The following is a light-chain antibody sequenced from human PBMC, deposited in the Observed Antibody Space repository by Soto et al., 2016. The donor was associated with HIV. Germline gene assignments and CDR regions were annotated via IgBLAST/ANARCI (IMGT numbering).Light chain of an antibody. CDR2: AAS. CDR3: QQYYSTLT. J-gene: IGKJ4*01. V-gene: IGKV1-NL1*01. Sequence: DIQMTQSPSSLSASVGDRVTITCRASQDINNYLTWFQQKPGKAPKLLLYAASRLESGVPSRFSGSGSGTDYTLTISSLQPEDFATYYCQQYYSTLTFGGGTKVEIK. CDR1: QDINNY.